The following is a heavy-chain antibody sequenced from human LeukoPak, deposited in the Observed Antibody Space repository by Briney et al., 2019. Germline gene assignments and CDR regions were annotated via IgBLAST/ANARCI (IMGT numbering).Heavy chain of an antibody. CDR2: IGPSGTNT. Sequence: GGSLRLSCAASGFTFSNYGMNWVRQAPGKGLEWVSGIGPSGTNTYYADSVKGRFTISRDNSKNTVYLQVNSLRAEDTAVYYCARITYYYGSGSYSFDYWGQGTLVTVSS. D-gene: IGHD3-10*01. CDR3: ARITYYYGSGSYSFDY. CDR1: GFTFSNYG. J-gene: IGHJ4*02. V-gene: IGHV3-23*01.